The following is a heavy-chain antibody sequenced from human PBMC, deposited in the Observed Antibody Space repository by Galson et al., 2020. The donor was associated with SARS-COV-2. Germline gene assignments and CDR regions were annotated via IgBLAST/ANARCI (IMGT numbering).Heavy chain of an antibody. CDR3: ARRLGYSYRTSVDI. CDR1: GFTFNDLT. D-gene: IGHD2-15*01. J-gene: IGHJ3*02. V-gene: IGHV3-21*01. Sequence: SLKISCAGSGFTFNDLTINWVRQAPRKGLEVVSSNSGGSSYLHYADSLRGRVNITRDNAKNSLYLQMNGLRVDDTAVYDCARRLGYSYRTSVDIWGQGTMVTVSS. CDR2: NSGGSSYL.